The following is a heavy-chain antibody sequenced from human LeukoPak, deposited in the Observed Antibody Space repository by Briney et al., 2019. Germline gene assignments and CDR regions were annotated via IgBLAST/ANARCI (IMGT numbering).Heavy chain of an antibody. CDR1: GFTFRSDA. D-gene: IGHD6-19*01. J-gene: IGHJ4*02. CDR2: ISGSGSST. V-gene: IGHV3-23*01. Sequence: PGGSLRLSCAVSGFTFRSDAMSWVREAPGKGLEWVSPISGSGSSTYYEDSVKGRFTISRDNSKNTLYLQMNSLRAEDTAVYYCAKGVAVASPYYFDYWGQGTLVTVSS. CDR3: AKGVAVASPYYFDY.